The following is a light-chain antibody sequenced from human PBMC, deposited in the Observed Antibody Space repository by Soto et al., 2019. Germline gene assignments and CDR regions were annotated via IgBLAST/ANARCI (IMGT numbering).Light chain of an antibody. CDR1: SSNIGAGYD. Sequence: QAVVTQPPSVSGAPGQRVTISCTGSSSNIGAGYDVHWYQQLPGTAPKLLIYGNSNRPSGVPDRFSGSKSGTSASLAITGRQAEDEADYYCQSYDSSRSGDVFGTGTKVTVL. CDR2: GNS. J-gene: IGLJ1*01. CDR3: QSYDSSRSGDV. V-gene: IGLV1-40*01.